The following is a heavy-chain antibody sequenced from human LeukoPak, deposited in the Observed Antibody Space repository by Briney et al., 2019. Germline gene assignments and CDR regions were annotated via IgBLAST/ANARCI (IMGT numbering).Heavy chain of an antibody. CDR3: ATDYYDSSGYYLDAFDI. J-gene: IGHJ3*02. CDR2: ISGSGGST. Sequence: GGSLRLSCAASGFTFSSYAMSWVRQAPGKGLEWVSAISGSGGSTYYADSVKGRFTISRDNSKNTLYLQMNSLRAEDTAVYYCATDYYDSSGYYLDAFDIWGQGTMVTVSP. V-gene: IGHV3-23*01. CDR1: GFTFSSYA. D-gene: IGHD3-22*01.